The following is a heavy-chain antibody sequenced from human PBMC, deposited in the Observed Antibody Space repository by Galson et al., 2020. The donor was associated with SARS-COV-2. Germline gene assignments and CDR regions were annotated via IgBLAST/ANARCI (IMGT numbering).Heavy chain of an antibody. V-gene: IGHV4-59*01. D-gene: IGHD4-17*01. Sequence: ETSETLSLTCSVSDGPMSSYYWSWIRQPPGKGLEWIGYISYSGSANYNPSLRSRFTISVDLSKNQFSLKVTSVTAADTAVYYCARDPAPLYGDNYYYGMDVWGRGTTVTVSS. CDR2: ISYSGSA. J-gene: IGHJ6*02. CDR3: ARDPAPLYGDNYYYGMDV. CDR1: DGPMSSYY.